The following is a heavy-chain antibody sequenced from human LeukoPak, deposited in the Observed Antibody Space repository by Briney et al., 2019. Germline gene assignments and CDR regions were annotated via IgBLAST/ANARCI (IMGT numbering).Heavy chain of an antibody. Sequence: GRSLRLSCAASGFSFTSDGMHWVRQAPGKGLEWVAVIWYDGTNKYYADSVKGRFTISRDTSNNMLYLQMNSLRAEDTAVYYCARVSESGNSDYWGQGTLVTVSS. CDR1: GFSFTSDG. V-gene: IGHV3-33*01. CDR3: ARVSESGNSDY. CDR2: IWYDGTNK. D-gene: IGHD4-23*01. J-gene: IGHJ4*02.